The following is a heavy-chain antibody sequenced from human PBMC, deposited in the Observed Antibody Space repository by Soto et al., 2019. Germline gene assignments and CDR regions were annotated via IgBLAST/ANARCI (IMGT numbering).Heavy chain of an antibody. CDR3: ARSNWNYGRGFDY. D-gene: IGHD1-7*01. CDR2: IYYSGST. J-gene: IGHJ4*02. V-gene: IGHV4-30-4*01. Sequence: SETLSLTCTVSGGSISSGDYYWSWIRQPPGKGLEWIGYIYYSGSTYYNPSLKSRVTISVDTSKNQFSLKLSSVTAADTAVYYRARSNWNYGRGFDYWGQGTLVTVSS. CDR1: GGSISSGDYY.